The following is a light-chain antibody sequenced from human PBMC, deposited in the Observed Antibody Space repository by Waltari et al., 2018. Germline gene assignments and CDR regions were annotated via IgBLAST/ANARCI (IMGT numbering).Light chain of an antibody. Sequence: EIVLTQSPGTASLSPGERVTLSCRASQTVGSSSLAWYQQKPGQAPRLVIYRASRRATGVPERFSGSGSGTDFSLTISRLGPEDFAVYYCQQHGTLPATFGQGTKVEIK. J-gene: IGKJ1*01. CDR3: QQHGTLPAT. CDR1: QTVGSSS. V-gene: IGKV3-20*01. CDR2: RAS.